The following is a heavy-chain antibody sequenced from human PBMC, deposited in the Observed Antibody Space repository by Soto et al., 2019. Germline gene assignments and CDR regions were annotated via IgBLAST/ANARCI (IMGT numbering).Heavy chain of an antibody. CDR2: ASGSGSGT. Sequence: PGGSLRLSCAASGFTFSDFAMAWVRQSPGKGLEWVSSASGSGSGTYYADSVKGRFTISRDNSKNTLSLHMTNLRAGDTALYFCAKGRTGVAAAPDYWGQGTLVTVSS. D-gene: IGHD2-21*01. J-gene: IGHJ4*02. CDR1: GFTFSDFA. V-gene: IGHV3-23*01. CDR3: AKGRTGVAAAPDY.